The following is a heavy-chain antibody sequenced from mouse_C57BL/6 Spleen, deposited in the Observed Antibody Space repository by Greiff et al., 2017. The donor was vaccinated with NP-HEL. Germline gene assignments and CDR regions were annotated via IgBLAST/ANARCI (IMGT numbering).Heavy chain of an antibody. CDR1: GFSLTSYG. CDR2: IWGVGST. J-gene: IGHJ4*01. Sequence: VKLVESGPGLVAPSQSLSITCTVSGFSLTSYGVDWVRQSPGKGLEWLGVIWGVGSTNYNSALKSRLSISKDNSKSQVFLKMNSLQTDDTAMYYCATSLRRAMDYWGQGTSVTVSS. D-gene: IGHD2-12*01. V-gene: IGHV2-6*01. CDR3: ATSLRRAMDY.